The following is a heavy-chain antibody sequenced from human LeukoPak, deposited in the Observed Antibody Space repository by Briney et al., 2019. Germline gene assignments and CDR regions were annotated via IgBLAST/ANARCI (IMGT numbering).Heavy chain of an antibody. D-gene: IGHD3-22*01. CDR3: ATGYDSSGPGSNYLDY. J-gene: IGHJ4*02. Sequence: GASVKVSCKASGYTFIGYYIHWVRQAPGQGLRWLGWISPKSGVTNYADKFLGRVTMTTDTSITTAYMELSGLISDDTAIYYCATGYDSSGPGSNYLDYWGQGTLVTVSS. CDR2: ISPKSGVT. CDR1: GYTFIGYY. V-gene: IGHV1-2*02.